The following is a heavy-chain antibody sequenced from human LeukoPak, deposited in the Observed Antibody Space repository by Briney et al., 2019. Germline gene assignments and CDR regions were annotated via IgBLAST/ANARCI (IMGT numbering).Heavy chain of an antibody. CDR2: ISSSSSYI. CDR3: ARDRLPDYGDYVGSPYGMDV. CDR1: GFTFSSYS. V-gene: IGHV3-21*01. J-gene: IGHJ6*02. Sequence: GGSLRLSCAASGFTFSSYSMNWVRQAPGKGLEWVSSISSSSSYIYYADSVKGRFTISRDNAKNSLYLQMNSQRAEDTAVYYCARDRLPDYGDYVGSPYGMDVWGQGTTVTVSS. D-gene: IGHD4-17*01.